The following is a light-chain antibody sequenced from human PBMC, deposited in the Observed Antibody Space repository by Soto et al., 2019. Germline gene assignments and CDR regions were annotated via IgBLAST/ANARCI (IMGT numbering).Light chain of an antibody. J-gene: IGLJ7*01. V-gene: IGLV1-47*02. CDR1: SSNIGSNY. CDR2: SNI. Sequence: QSVLTQPPSASGTAGQRVTISCSGSSSNIGSNYVYWYQQLPGMAPKLLIYSNIHRPSGVPDRFSGSKSGTSASLAISGLRYEDEADYYCAAWDDSRSRAVFGGGTQLTVL. CDR3: AAWDDSRSRAV.